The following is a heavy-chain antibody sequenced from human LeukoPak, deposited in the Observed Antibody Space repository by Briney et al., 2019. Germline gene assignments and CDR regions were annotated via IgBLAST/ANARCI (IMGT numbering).Heavy chain of an antibody. CDR2: IIPIFGTA. CDR1: GVTFSSYA. Sequence: ASVKVSCKASGVTFSSYAISWVRQAPGQGLEWMGRIIPIFGTANYAQKFQGRVTITTDESTSTAYMELSSLRSEDTAVYYCARELGIFGVVNNDYWGQGTLVTVSS. J-gene: IGHJ4*02. CDR3: ARELGIFGVVNNDY. V-gene: IGHV1-69*05. D-gene: IGHD3-3*01.